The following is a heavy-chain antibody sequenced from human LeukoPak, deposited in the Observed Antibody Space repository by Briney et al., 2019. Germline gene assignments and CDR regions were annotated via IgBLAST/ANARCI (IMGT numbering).Heavy chain of an antibody. CDR2: FSDSGGRT. Sequence: GGSLTLSCEASGLTFRSYVMSWVRQAPGKGLEWVSGFSDSGGRTFYAEAVKGRFTISRDNSKNTLSLQMNSLRAEDTAVYYCAKALVGIDAFDIWGQGTMVTVSS. D-gene: IGHD1-26*01. V-gene: IGHV3-23*01. CDR1: GLTFRSYV. J-gene: IGHJ3*02. CDR3: AKALVGIDAFDI.